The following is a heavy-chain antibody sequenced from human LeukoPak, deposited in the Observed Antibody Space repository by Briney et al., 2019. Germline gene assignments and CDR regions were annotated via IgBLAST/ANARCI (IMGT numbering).Heavy chain of an antibody. V-gene: IGHV4-59*11. CDR3: ASGTVFGVITPQYFHY. J-gene: IGHJ4*02. CDR2: AFYGGIT. CDR1: AGSISTPY. D-gene: IGHD3-3*01. Sequence: PSETLSLTCTVSAGSISTPYWHWIRQSPGKRLEWIGFAFYGGITNYNPSLKSRVTISLDTSKNQFSLKLTSVTAADTAVYYCASGTVFGVITPQYFHYWGQGTRVTVSS.